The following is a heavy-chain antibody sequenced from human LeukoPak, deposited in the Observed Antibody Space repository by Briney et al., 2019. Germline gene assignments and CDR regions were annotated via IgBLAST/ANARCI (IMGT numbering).Heavy chain of an antibody. CDR2: INGDGTT. J-gene: IGHJ4*02. D-gene: IGHD3-22*01. V-gene: IGHV3-74*01. Sequence: GGSLRLSCAGSGFIFSNYWIHWVRQTPGKRLVWVSRINGDGTTTYADSVKGRFAISRDNSKNTLYLQMNSLRAEDTAVYYCATGGSGYYYFDYWGQGTLVTVSS. CDR1: GFIFSNYW. CDR3: ATGGSGYYYFDY.